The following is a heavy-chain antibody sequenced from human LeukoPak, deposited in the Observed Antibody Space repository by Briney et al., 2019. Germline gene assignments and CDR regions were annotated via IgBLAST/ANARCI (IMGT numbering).Heavy chain of an antibody. V-gene: IGHV3-53*01. Sequence: GGSLRLSYAASGFTVRTNYMSWVRQAPGKGLEWVSVLFGGRSTYYADSVKGRFTISRDASKNTLFLQMHSVRAEDTAVYYCARGVDSAYAFDLWGQGNLVTVSS. CDR1: GFTVRTNY. D-gene: IGHD2-15*01. CDR3: ARGVDSAYAFDL. J-gene: IGHJ4*02. CDR2: LFGGRST.